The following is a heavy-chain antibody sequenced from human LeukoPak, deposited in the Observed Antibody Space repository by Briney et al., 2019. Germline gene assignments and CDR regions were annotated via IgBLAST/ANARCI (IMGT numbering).Heavy chain of an antibody. CDR3: ASIRITMKDLDY. CDR2: IYSGGST. D-gene: IGHD3-22*01. V-gene: IGHV3-53*01. Sequence: GGSLRLSCAASGFTFSSYAMSWVRQAPGKVLEWVSLIYSGGSTYYADSVKGRFTISRDNSKNTLYLQMNSLRAEDTAVYYCASIRITMKDLDYWGQGTLVTVSS. J-gene: IGHJ4*02. CDR1: GFTFSSYA.